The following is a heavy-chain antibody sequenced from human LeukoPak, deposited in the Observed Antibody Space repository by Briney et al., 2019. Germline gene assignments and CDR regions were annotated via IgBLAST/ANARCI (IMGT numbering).Heavy chain of an antibody. CDR1: GFTFSGYG. Sequence: PGGSLRLSCAASGFTFSGYGMHWVRQAPGKGLEWVAVIWYDGNNKYYADSVKGRFTISRDNSKNTLYLQMNSLRADDTAVYYCARTKRTHYYFDDWGQGTLVTVS. CDR3: ARTKRTHYYFDD. J-gene: IGHJ4*02. V-gene: IGHV3-33*01. CDR2: IWYDGNNK.